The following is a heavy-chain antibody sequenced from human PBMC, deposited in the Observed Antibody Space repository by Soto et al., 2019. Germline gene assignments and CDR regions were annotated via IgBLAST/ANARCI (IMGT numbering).Heavy chain of an antibody. Sequence: AVAWGYGGNVGDSWIWIKQTPGKGLEWIGYIYHSWATFYNPSLESRVTISIDGSKNQFSLKLTSVTAADTAIYYFARFTLHATTLHYFDF. CDR3: ARFTLHATTLHYFDF. V-gene: IGHV4-30-2*01. J-gene: IGHJ4*01. CDR2: IYHSWAT. CDR1: WGYGGNVGDS. D-gene: IGHD2-2*01.